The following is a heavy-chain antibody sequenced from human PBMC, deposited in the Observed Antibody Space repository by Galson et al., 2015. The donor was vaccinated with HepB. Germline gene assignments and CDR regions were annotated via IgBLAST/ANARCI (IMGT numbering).Heavy chain of an antibody. V-gene: IGHV3-30*18. CDR1: EFTFSRYG. CDR2: ISYDGTKK. D-gene: IGHD3-10*01. CDR3: AKGGRSYLSDDVFYPGFDD. J-gene: IGHJ4*02. Sequence: SLRLSCAASEFTFSRYGMHWVRQAPGKGLEGVAVISYDGTKKYYEDSVKGRFTISRDNSKNTVSLLMNSLRAEDTAVYFCAKGGRSYLSDDVFYPGFDDWGQGTLVTVSS.